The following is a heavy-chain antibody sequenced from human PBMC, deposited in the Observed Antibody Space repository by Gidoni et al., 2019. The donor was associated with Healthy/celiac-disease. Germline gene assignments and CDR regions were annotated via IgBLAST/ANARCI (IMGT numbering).Heavy chain of an antibody. V-gene: IGHV3-23*01. J-gene: IGHJ4*02. CDR1: GFTFSSYA. CDR3: AKDRAGRYGDRRGYVY. D-gene: IGHD4-17*01. Sequence: EVQLLESGGGLVQPGGSLRLSCAASGFTFSSYAMSWVRQAPGKGLEWVSAIRGSGGSTYYADSVKGRFTISRDNSKNTLYLQMNSLRAEDTAVYYCAKDRAGRYGDRRGYVYWGQGTLVTVSS. CDR2: IRGSGGST.